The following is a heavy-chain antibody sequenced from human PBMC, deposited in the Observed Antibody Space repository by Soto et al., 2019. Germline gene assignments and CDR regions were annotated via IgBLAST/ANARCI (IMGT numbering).Heavy chain of an antibody. CDR3: AKDMGRYCSGGSCHGDAFDF. V-gene: IGHV3-9*01. Sequence: PGGSLRLSCAASGFTFDDYAMHWVRQAPGKGLEWVSGISWNSGSIGYADSVKGRFTISRDNAKNSLYLQMNSLRAEDTALYYCAKDMGRYCSGGSCHGDAFDFWGQGTMVTVSS. CDR2: ISWNSGSI. D-gene: IGHD2-15*01. CDR1: GFTFDDYA. J-gene: IGHJ3*01.